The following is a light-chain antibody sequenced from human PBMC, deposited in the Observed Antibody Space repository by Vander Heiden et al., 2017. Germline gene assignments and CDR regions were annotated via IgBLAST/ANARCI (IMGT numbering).Light chain of an antibody. J-gene: IGKJ2*01. CDR3: QQDYYHPRT. CDR1: QGISVY. CDR2: EST. Sequence: DIQMTQSSSSLSASIGDRVTITCQASQGISVYLNWYHQKPGTAPKLLIYESTKLAMGVPSRFSEHREQTLRHFTLTITVLQPEDFATYYCQQDYYHPRTFGQGTKMEIK. V-gene: IGKV1-33*01.